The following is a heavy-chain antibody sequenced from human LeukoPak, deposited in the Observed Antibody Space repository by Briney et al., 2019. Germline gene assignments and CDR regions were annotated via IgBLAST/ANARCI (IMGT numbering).Heavy chain of an antibody. D-gene: IGHD1-1*01. CDR1: GFTCSRFD. V-gene: IGHV3-23*01. CDR2: VGDSGSST. Sequence: GGSLRLSCVASGFTCSRFDMSWVRQAPGKGLEWVSSVGDSGSSTFYADSVKGRFTISRDNSKNTLYLHMNSLRAEDTAVYYCAKDPTTITGWYFDLWGRGTLVTVSS. J-gene: IGHJ2*01. CDR3: AKDPTTITGWYFDL.